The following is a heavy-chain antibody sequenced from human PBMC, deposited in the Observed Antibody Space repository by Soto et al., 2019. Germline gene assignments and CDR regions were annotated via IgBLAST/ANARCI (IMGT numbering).Heavy chain of an antibody. J-gene: IGHJ3*02. Sequence: SETLSLTFAVSNGSISSSNWWNWVRQPPGKGLEWIGEIFHSGSTNYNPSLKSRVTISVDKSKNQFSLKLSSVTAADTAVYYCARLRSSSWTHAFDIWGQGTMVTVSS. D-gene: IGHD6-13*01. CDR1: NGSISSSNW. V-gene: IGHV4-4*02. CDR2: IFHSGST. CDR3: ARLRSSSWTHAFDI.